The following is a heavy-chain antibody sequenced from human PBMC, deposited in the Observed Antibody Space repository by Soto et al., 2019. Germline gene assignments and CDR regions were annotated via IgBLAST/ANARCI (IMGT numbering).Heavy chain of an antibody. J-gene: IGHJ5*02. D-gene: IGHD3-10*01. CDR2: IDPSDSYT. Sequence: GGSLKISCKGSGYSFTSYWISWVRQMPGKGLEWMGRIDPSDSYTNYSPSFQGHVTISADKSISTAYLQWSSLKASDTAMYYCARSAMVRGGSNWFDPWGQGTLVTVLL. CDR1: GYSFTSYW. V-gene: IGHV5-10-1*01. CDR3: ARSAMVRGGSNWFDP.